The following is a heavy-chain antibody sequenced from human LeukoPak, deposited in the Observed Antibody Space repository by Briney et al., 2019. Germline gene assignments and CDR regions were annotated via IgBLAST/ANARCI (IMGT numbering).Heavy chain of an antibody. J-gene: IGHJ5*02. CDR2: IDPSDSYT. V-gene: IGHV5-10-1*01. D-gene: IGHD2-2*01. CDR3: ARGVQLSTPNWFDP. CDR1: GYSFTNYW. Sequence: GESLKISCEGSGYSFTNYWISWVRQMPGKGLEWMGKIDPSDSYTNYSPSFQGHVTISADKSISTAYLQWSSLKASDTAMYYCARGVQLSTPNWFDPWGQGTLVTVSS.